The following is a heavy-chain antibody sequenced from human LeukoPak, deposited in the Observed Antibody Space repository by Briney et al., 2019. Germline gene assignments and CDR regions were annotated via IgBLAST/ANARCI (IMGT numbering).Heavy chain of an antibody. Sequence: GASVKVSCKASGGTFSNHAVSWVRQAPGQGLEWMGGIIPIFGTANYAQKFQGRVTITADESTSTAYMELSILRSEDTAVYYCARAHRQLERLGRYYFDYWGQGTLVTVSS. CDR1: GGTFSNHA. D-gene: IGHD1-1*01. J-gene: IGHJ4*02. CDR2: IIPIFGTA. V-gene: IGHV1-69*13. CDR3: ARAHRQLERLGRYYFDY.